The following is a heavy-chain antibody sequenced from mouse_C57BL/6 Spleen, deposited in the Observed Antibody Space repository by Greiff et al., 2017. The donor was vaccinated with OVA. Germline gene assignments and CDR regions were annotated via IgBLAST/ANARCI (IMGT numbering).Heavy chain of an antibody. CDR1: GFTFSSYA. D-gene: IGHD4-1*01. CDR3: ARERELGPFAY. J-gene: IGHJ3*01. Sequence: EVQVVESGGGLVKPGGSLKLSCAASGFTFSSYAMSWVRQTPEKRLEWVATISDGGSYTYYPDNVKGRFTISRDNAKNNLYLQMSHLKSEDTAMYYCARERELGPFAYWGQGTLVTVSA. V-gene: IGHV5-4*01. CDR2: ISDGGSYT.